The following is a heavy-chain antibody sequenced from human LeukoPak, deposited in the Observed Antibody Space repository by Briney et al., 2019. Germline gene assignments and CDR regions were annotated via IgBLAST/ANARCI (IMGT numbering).Heavy chain of an antibody. D-gene: IGHD5-18*01. Sequence: GGSLRLSCAASGFTFSSYGMHWVGQAPGKRLEWVAFIRYDGSNKYYADSVKGRFTISRDNSKNTLYLQMNSLRAEDTAVYYCAKDPLGYSYGFGAFDIWGQGTMLTVSS. CDR3: AKDPLGYSYGFGAFDI. J-gene: IGHJ3*02. CDR1: GFTFSSYG. V-gene: IGHV3-30*02. CDR2: IRYDGSNK.